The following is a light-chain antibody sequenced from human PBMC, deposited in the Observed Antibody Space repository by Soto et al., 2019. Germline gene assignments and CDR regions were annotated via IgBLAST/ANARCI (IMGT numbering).Light chain of an antibody. CDR3: QKYNSAPLT. Sequence: DIQMTQSPSSLSASLGDRVTITCRASQGIGVYLAWFQQKPGNVPKLLIYAASALQSGVPSRFSGSGSGTDFTLTISSLQPEDIATYYCQKYNSAPLTFGGGTKVDIK. CDR1: QGIGVY. J-gene: IGKJ4*01. V-gene: IGKV1-27*01. CDR2: AAS.